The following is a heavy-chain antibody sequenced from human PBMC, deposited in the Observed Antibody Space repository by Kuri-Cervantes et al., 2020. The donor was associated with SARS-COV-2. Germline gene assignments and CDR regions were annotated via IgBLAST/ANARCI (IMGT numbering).Heavy chain of an antibody. D-gene: IGHD4-11*01. V-gene: IGHV3-74*01. J-gene: IGHJ4*02. CDR1: GFTFSSYW. CDR2: INSDGSST. Sequence: GESLKISCAASGFTFSSYWMHWVRQAPGKGLVWVSRINSDGSSTSYADSVKGRFTISRDNAKNTLYLQMNSLRAEDTAVYYCAEAGYSNRLSIWGQGTLVTVSS. CDR3: AEAGYSNRLSI.